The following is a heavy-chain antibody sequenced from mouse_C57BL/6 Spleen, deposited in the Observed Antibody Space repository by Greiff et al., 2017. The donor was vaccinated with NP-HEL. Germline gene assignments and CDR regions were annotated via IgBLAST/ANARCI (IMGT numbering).Heavy chain of an antibody. CDR2: ISGGGGNT. CDR3: ARRYYGSSYPYAMDY. CDR1: GFTFSSYT. D-gene: IGHD1-1*01. V-gene: IGHV5-9*01. J-gene: IGHJ4*01. Sequence: EVQLVESGGGLVKPGGSLKLSCAASGFTFSSYTMSWVRQTPEKRLEWVATISGGGGNTYYPDSVKGRFTISRDNAKNTLYLQMSSLRSEDTALYYCARRYYGSSYPYAMDYWGQGTSVTVSS.